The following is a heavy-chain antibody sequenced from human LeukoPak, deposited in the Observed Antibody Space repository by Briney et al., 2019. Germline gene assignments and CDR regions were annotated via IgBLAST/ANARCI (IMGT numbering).Heavy chain of an antibody. J-gene: IGHJ6*03. V-gene: IGHV4-38-2*02. CDR3: VTPRSWELSDMAV. CDR2: VYHNGET. CDR1: GYSISTNYY. D-gene: IGHD1-26*01. Sequence: PSETLSLTCTVSGYSISTNYYWAWIRQSPGTGLEWIGSVYHNGETYCNPSLKSRVIMSVDTSKNEFSLRLTSVTAADTAVYYCVTPRSWELSDMAVWGKGTTVIVSS.